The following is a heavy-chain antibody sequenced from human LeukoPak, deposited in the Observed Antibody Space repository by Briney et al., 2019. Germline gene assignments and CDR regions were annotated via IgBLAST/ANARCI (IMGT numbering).Heavy chain of an antibody. V-gene: IGHV3-33*01. Sequence: GGSLRLSCAVSRLSFSSHGMHCVRGSPGKGREGVGVIWYDGTNENYSDSLRGRFTIPRDNSKNTLYLQMNSLRSEGPAVYYCARARNNYDVSGYSAPDYWGQGTLVTVSS. CDR3: ARARNNYDVSGYSAPDY. D-gene: IGHD3-22*01. CDR2: IWYDGTNE. CDR1: RLSFSSHG. J-gene: IGHJ4*02.